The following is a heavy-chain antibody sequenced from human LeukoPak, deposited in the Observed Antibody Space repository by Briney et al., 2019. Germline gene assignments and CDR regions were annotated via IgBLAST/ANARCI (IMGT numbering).Heavy chain of an antibody. CDR1: GFTFSGYY. J-gene: IGHJ4*02. CDR2: ISPNSGGT. D-gene: IGHD3-10*01. CDR3: AREPSGSGGYDY. Sequence: ASVNVSCKASGFTFSGYYMHWVRQAPGQGLEWMAWISPNSGGTNYVQKCQGRVTVTRDTSISTDYMEISGLTSDDTALYYCAREPSGSGGYDYWGQGTLVTVSS. V-gene: IGHV1-2*02.